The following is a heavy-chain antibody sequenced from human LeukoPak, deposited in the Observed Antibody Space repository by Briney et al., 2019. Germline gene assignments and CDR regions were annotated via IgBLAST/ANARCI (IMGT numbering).Heavy chain of an antibody. CDR1: GFTFNSYA. Sequence: GGSLRLSCAASGFTFNSYAMHWVRQAPGKGLEWVAFISYDGSGKIHAQSVKGRLTISRDNSRNTLYLQMNNLRAEDTAVCYCAKIGFSSGWYEEFDYWGQGTLVTVSS. J-gene: IGHJ4*02. CDR3: AKIGFSSGWYEEFDY. V-gene: IGHV3-30*18. CDR2: ISYDGSGK. D-gene: IGHD6-19*01.